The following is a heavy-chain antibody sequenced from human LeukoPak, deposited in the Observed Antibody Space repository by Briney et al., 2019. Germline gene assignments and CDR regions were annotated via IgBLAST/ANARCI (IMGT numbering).Heavy chain of an antibody. Sequence: SETLSLTCAVYGGSFSGYYWSWIRQPPGKGLKWIGEINHSGSTNYNPSLKSRVTISVDTSKNQFSLKLSSVTAADTAVYYCARGKGGAGGYYYYGMDVWGKGTTVTVSS. J-gene: IGHJ6*04. CDR3: ARGKGGAGGYYYYGMDV. CDR1: GGSFSGYY. D-gene: IGHD3-16*01. CDR2: INHSGST. V-gene: IGHV4-34*01.